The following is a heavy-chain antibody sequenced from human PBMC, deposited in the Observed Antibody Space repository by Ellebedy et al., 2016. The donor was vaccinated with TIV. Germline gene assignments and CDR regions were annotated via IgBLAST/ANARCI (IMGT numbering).Heavy chain of an antibody. V-gene: IGHV5-51*01. CDR3: VRLDTSYFDY. CDR1: GYSFTNYW. CDR2: TYPGDSNT. J-gene: IGHJ4*02. Sequence: PGGSLRLSCKGSGYSFTNYWIGWVRQMPGKGLEWMGITYPGDSNTPYSPSFQGQGRVTISADKSISTAYLQWSSLEASDTALYYCVRLDTSYFDYWGQGTLVTVSS.